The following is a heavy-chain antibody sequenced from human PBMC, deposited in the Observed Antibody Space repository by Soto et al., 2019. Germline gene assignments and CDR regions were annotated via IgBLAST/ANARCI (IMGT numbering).Heavy chain of an antibody. J-gene: IGHJ6*02. CDR1: GGSISSGAYY. Sequence: SETLSHTCTVSGGSISSGAYYWSWIRQPPGKGLEWIGYIYYSGSTYYNPSLKSRVTISVDTSKSQFSLKLSSVTAEDTAVYYCARYYIYYEGMDVWGRVTTVTGS. CDR2: IYYSGST. CDR3: ARYYIYYEGMDV. D-gene: IGHD3-10*01. V-gene: IGHV4-30-4*01.